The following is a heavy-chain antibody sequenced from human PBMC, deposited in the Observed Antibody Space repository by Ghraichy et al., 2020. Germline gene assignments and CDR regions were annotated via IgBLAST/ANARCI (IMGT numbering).Heavy chain of an antibody. V-gene: IGHV3-7*03. J-gene: IGHJ4*02. CDR1: GFIFSNHW. Sequence: GGSLRLSCAASGFIFSNHWMSWVRQAPGKGLEWVTNINEDGSEKYYVDSVKGRFTISRDNGKNSLYLQVNSLRPEDTAMYYCTRGTPVGDYWGQGTLVTVSS. D-gene: IGHD1-14*01. CDR3: TRGTPVGDY. CDR2: INEDGSEK.